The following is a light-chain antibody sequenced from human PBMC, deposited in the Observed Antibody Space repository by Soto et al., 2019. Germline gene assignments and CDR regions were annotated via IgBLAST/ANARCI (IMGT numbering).Light chain of an antibody. CDR2: WAA. CDR1: QSVLYSTNNKNY. Sequence: DIVMTQSPDSLAVSLGERATINCTSSQSVLYSTNNKNYLAWYQQKPGQPPKLLIYWAATRESGVPDRFSGSGSGTDFARTISRLQAEDVAVYYCQQYYITPLTFGGGTKGEIK. V-gene: IGKV4-1*01. CDR3: QQYYITPLT. J-gene: IGKJ4*01.